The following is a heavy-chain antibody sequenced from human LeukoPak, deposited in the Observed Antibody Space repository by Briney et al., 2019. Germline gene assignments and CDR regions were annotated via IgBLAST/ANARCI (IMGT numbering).Heavy chain of an antibody. CDR3: AERERSGWLFDY. CDR1: GFTFSSYG. CDR2: ISYDGSNK. Sequence: PGGSLRLSCAASGFTFSSYGMHWVRQAPGKGLEWVAVISYDGSNKYYADSVKGRFTISRDNSKNTLYLQMNSLRAEDTAVYYCAERERSGWLFDYWGQGTLVTVSS. D-gene: IGHD6-19*01. J-gene: IGHJ4*02. V-gene: IGHV3-30*18.